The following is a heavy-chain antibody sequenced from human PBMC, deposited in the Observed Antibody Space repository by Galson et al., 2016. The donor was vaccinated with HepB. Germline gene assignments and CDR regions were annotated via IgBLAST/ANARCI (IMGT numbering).Heavy chain of an antibody. Sequence: SVKVSCKASGYTFINYGINWVRQAPGQGLEWMGRINIKNGNTTYGEKFQGRVTMTTNTPSSTAYRELRSLRSDDTAVYYCARDRGTETGWESPFESGLDYWGQGSLVTVSS. D-gene: IGHD1-26*01. V-gene: IGHV1-18*01. CDR1: GYTFINYG. J-gene: IGHJ4*02. CDR2: INIKNGNT. CDR3: ARDRGTETGWESPFESGLDY.